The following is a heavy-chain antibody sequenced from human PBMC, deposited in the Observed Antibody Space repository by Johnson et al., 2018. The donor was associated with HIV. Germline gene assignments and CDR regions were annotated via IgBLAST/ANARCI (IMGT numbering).Heavy chain of an antibody. D-gene: IGHD6-19*01. CDR1: GFTFSSYW. V-gene: IGHV3-7*02. Sequence: VQLVESGGGLVQPGGSLRLSCAASGFTFSSYWMSWVRQAPGKGLEWVANIKQDGSEKYYVDSVQGRFTISRDNAKNSLYLQMNSLRAEDTAVYYCARAVARGQWLANGYIWGQGTMVTVSS. CDR2: IKQDGSEK. CDR3: ARAVARGQWLANGYI. J-gene: IGHJ3*02.